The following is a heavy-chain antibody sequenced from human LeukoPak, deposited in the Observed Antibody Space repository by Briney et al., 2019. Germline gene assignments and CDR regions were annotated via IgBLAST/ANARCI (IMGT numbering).Heavy chain of an antibody. J-gene: IGHJ4*02. CDR1: GFTFSSYG. Sequence: PGGSLRLSCAASGFTFSSYGMHWVRQAPGKGLEWVAVISYDGSNKYYADSVKGRFTISRDNSKNTLYLQMNSLRAEDTAVYYCAKDLRQWLVHSYFDCWGQGTLVTVSS. CDR3: AKDLRQWLVHSYFDC. CDR2: ISYDGSNK. V-gene: IGHV3-30*18. D-gene: IGHD6-19*01.